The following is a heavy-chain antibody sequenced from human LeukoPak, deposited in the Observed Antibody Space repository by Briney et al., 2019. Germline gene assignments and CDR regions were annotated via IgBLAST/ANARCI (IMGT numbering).Heavy chain of an antibody. CDR1: GGSISSGGYS. V-gene: IGHV4-30-2*01. CDR2: IYHSGST. CDR3: ARREGSWAFDY. D-gene: IGHD6-13*01. J-gene: IGHJ4*02. Sequence: SQTLSLTCAVSGGSISSGGYSWSWIRQPPGKGLEWIGYIYHSGSTYYNPSLKSRVTISVDTSKNQFSLQLNSVTPEDTAVYYCARREGSWAFDYWGQGTLVTVSS.